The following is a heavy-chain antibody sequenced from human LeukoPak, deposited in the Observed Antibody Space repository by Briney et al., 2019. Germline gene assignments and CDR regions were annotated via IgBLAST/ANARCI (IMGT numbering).Heavy chain of an antibody. J-gene: IGHJ6*03. CDR2: IYYSGST. CDR1: GGSISSSSYY. CDR3: ARRSCGGDCYPGYYYYMDV. Sequence: SETLSPTCTVSGGSISSSSYYWGWIRQPPGKGLEWIGSIYYSGSTYYNPSLKSRVTISVDTSKNQFSLKLSSVTAADTAVYYCARRSCGGDCYPGYYYYMDVWGKGTTVTVSS. V-gene: IGHV4-39*01. D-gene: IGHD2-21*02.